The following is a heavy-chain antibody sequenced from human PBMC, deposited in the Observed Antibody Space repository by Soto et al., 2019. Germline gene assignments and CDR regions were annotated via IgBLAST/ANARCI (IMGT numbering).Heavy chain of an antibody. CDR2: ISAYNGNT. D-gene: IGHD6-13*01. CDR3: ARVDIPYSSSLDAFDI. V-gene: IGHV1-18*01. J-gene: IGHJ3*02. Sequence: ASVKVSCKASGYTFTSYGISWVRQAPGQGLEWMGWISAYNGNTNYAQKLQGRVTMTTDTSTSTAYMELRSLRSDDTAVYYCARVDIPYSSSLDAFDIWGQGTMVTVSS. CDR1: GYTFTSYG.